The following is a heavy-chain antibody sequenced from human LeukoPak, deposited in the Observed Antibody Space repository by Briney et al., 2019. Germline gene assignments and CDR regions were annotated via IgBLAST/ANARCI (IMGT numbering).Heavy chain of an antibody. V-gene: IGHV3-30*04. J-gene: IGHJ4*02. CDR2: IAFDDTDR. Sequence: GGSLRLSCAASGFIFGDYAMHWVRQAPGKGLEWVAAIAFDDTDRYYIDSVKGRFTISRDDSKNALYLHMTSLRAEDTAVYYCTNSDDYGDYWGQGTLVTVSS. CDR1: GFIFGDYA. CDR3: TNSDDYGDY.